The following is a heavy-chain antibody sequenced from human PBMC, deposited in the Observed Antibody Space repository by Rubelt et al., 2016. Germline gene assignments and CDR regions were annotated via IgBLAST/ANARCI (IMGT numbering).Heavy chain of an antibody. V-gene: IGHV1-2*02. J-gene: IGHJ4*02. CDR1: GYTFTGYY. D-gene: IGHD1-26*01. CDR3: RIVGATDIDY. Sequence: QVQLVQSGAEVKKPGASVKVSCKASGYTFTGYYMHWVRQAPGQGLEWMGWINPNSGGTNCAQKFQGRVTMTRDTCISSAYMELSRLRSDDTAVYYCRIVGATDIDYWGQGTLVTVSS. CDR2: INPNSGGT.